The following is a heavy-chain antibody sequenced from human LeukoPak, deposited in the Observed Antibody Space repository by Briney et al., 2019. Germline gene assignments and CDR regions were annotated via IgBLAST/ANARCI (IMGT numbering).Heavy chain of an antibody. J-gene: IGHJ4*02. CDR2: IIPIFGTA. V-gene: IGHV1-69*05. D-gene: IGHD2-21*02. CDR3: AKEPAYCGAGCYFLLDY. CDR1: GGTFSSYA. Sequence: SVKVSCKASGGTFSSYAISWVRQAPGQGLEWMGGIIPIFGTANYAQKFQGRVTITTDESTSTAYMELSSLRSEDTAVYYCAKEPAYCGAGCYFLLDYWGQGTLVTVSS.